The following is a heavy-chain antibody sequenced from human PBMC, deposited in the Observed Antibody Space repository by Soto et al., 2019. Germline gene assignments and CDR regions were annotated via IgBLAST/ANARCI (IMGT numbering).Heavy chain of an antibody. Sequence: EVQLVESGGGLVQPGGSLRLSCAASGFTFSSYSMNWVRQAPGKGLEWVSYISSSSSTIYYADSVKGRFTISRDNAKNSLYLQMNSLRAEDTAVSYCARMVRGVIIDHCCYYYMDVWGKGTTVTVSS. V-gene: IGHV3-48*01. CDR2: ISSSSSTI. J-gene: IGHJ6*03. CDR3: ARMVRGVIIDHCCYYYMDV. CDR1: GFTFSSYS. D-gene: IGHD3-10*01.